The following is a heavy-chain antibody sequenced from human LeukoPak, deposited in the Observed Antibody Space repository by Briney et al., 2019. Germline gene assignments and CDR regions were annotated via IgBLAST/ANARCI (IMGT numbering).Heavy chain of an antibody. CDR3: ARGANDYDILTGYYYYYMDV. CDR1: GGTFSSYA. J-gene: IGHJ6*03. V-gene: IGHV1-69*05. D-gene: IGHD3-9*01. Sequence: GASVKVSCKASGGTFSSYAISWVRQAPGQGLEWMGGIIPIFGTANYAQKFQGRVTMTRNTSISTAYMELSSLRSDDTAVYYCARGANDYDILTGYYYYYMDVWGEGTTVTISS. CDR2: IIPIFGTA.